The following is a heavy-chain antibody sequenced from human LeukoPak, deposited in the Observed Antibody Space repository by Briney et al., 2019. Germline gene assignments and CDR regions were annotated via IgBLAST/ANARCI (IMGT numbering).Heavy chain of an antibody. Sequence: GGSLRLSCAASGFTFSSYAMSWVRQAPGKGLEWVSAISGSGGSTYYADSVKGRFTISRDNSKNTLYLQMNSLRAEDTAVYYCARDLSGSFYFDYWGQGTLVTVSS. CDR2: ISGSGGST. J-gene: IGHJ4*02. CDR3: ARDLSGSFYFDY. D-gene: IGHD3-16*01. CDR1: GFTFSSYA. V-gene: IGHV3-23*01.